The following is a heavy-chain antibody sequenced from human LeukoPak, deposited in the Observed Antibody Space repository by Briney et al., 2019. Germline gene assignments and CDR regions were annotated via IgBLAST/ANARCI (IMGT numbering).Heavy chain of an antibody. CDR3: ARQPPFVLRYFDWLPFEDY. CDR2: IYYSGGT. Sequence: SETLSLTCTVSGGSISSSSYYWGWIRQPPGKGLEWIGSIYYSGGTYYNPSLKSRVTISVDTSKNQFSLKLSSVTAADTAVYYCARQPPFVLRYFDWLPFEDYWGQGTLVTVSS. V-gene: IGHV4-39*01. D-gene: IGHD3-9*01. CDR1: GGSISSSSYY. J-gene: IGHJ4*02.